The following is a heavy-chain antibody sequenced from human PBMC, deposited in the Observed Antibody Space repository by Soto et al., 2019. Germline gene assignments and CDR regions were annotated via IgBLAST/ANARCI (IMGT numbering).Heavy chain of an antibody. D-gene: IGHD2-15*01. CDR1: GGSISSYY. Sequence: SETLSLTCTVSGGSISSYYWGWIRQPPGKGLEWIGSIYYSGSTYYNPSLKSRVTISVDTSKNQFSLKLSSVTAADTAVYYCASTGGGSCCNWFDPWGQGTLVTVSS. J-gene: IGHJ5*02. V-gene: IGHV4-39*01. CDR2: IYYSGST. CDR3: ASTGGGSCCNWFDP.